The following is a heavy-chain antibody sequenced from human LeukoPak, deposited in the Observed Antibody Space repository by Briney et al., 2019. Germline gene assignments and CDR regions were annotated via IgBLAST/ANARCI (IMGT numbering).Heavy chain of an antibody. D-gene: IGHD1-1*01. Sequence: GGSLRLSCAASGFTFTAYPMNWVRQAPGKGLEWVSYIRGSGTTIYYTDSVKGRFTISRDNAKNPLFLQMSSLRAEDTAVYFCARDGLRTGNFDYWGQGALVTVSS. V-gene: IGHV3-48*01. CDR2: IRGSGTTI. J-gene: IGHJ4*02. CDR3: ARDGLRTGNFDY. CDR1: GFTFTAYP.